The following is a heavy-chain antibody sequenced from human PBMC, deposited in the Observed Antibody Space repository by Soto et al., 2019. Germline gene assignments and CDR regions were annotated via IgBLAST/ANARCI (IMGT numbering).Heavy chain of an antibody. CDR2: IYYSGDT. J-gene: IGHJ4*02. Sequence: PSETLSLTCTVSGGSISSGDYYWSWIRQPPGKGLEWIGYIYYSGDTEYNPSLKSRVTISVDTSKNHFSLKLRSVTAADTAVYYCARLSSGNYDGLDYWGQGTLVTVSS. V-gene: IGHV4-30-4*01. D-gene: IGHD1-26*01. CDR3: ARLSSGNYDGLDY. CDR1: GGSISSGDYY.